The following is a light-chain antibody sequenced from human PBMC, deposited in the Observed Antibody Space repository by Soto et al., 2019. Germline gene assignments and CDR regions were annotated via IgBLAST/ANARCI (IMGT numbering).Light chain of an antibody. CDR1: SSNIGKTL. CDR3: ETWDTNLSAVV. J-gene: IGLJ3*02. V-gene: IGLV1-51*01. Sequence: QSVLTQPPSVSAAPGQKVTISCSGSSSNIGKTLVAWYQHLPGTAPKLLIYDDNRRPSGIPDRFSASKSGTSATLAITGLQPGYEADYYCETWDTNLSAVVFGGGTKLTVL. CDR2: DDN.